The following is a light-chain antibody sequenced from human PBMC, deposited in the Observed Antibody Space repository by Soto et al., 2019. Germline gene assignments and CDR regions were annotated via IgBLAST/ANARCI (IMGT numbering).Light chain of an antibody. J-gene: IGKJ2*01. CDR1: QSVSSY. CDR2: DAS. Sequence: EIVLTQSPATLSLSPGERATRSCRASQSVSSYLAWYQQKPGQAPRLLIYDASNRATGIPARFSGSGSGTDFTLTISSLEPEDFAVYYCQQRSNWYTFGQGTQLEIK. CDR3: QQRSNWYT. V-gene: IGKV3-11*01.